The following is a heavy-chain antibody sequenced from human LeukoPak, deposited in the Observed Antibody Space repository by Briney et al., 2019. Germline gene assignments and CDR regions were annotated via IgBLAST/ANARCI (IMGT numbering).Heavy chain of an antibody. Sequence: SETLSLTCTVSGGSISSSSYYWGWIRQPPGKGREWIGSIYYSGSTYYNPSLKSRVTISVDTSKNQFSLKLSSVTAADTAVYYCASRELRNDAFDIWGQGTMVTVSS. CDR3: ASRELRNDAFDI. V-gene: IGHV4-39*01. J-gene: IGHJ3*02. D-gene: IGHD1-26*01. CDR2: IYYSGST. CDR1: GGSISSSSYY.